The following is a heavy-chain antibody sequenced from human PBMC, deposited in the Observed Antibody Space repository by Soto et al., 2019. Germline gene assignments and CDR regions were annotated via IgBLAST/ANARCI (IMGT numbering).Heavy chain of an antibody. V-gene: IGHV3-48*01. D-gene: IGHD3-10*01. CDR2: ISGSDGST. Sequence: EVQLVESGGGLVQPGGSLRLSCAASGFTFSDYSMNWVRQAPGKGLEWVSYISGSDGSTHYADSVKGRFTISRDNAKNSLYLQMNSLRGEDTAVYYCARGPAGTAFYFDNWGQGNLVTVSS. CDR1: GFTFSDYS. CDR3: ARGPAGTAFYFDN. J-gene: IGHJ4*02.